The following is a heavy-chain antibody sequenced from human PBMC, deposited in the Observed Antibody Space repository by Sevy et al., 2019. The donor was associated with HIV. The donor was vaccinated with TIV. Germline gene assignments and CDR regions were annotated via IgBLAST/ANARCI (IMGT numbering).Heavy chain of an antibody. Sequence: GGSLRLSCVGSGFTFTYTMNWVRQPPGKGLEWVSSISGRGHSKNYADSVRGRFSVSRDNSKNTQFLQMNSLRVEDTAIYYCARDRGGNFLGYDAFDIWGQGTMVTVSS. J-gene: IGHJ3*02. V-gene: IGHV3-23*01. CDR3: ARDRGGNFLGYDAFDI. CDR1: GFTFTYT. CDR2: ISGRGHSK. D-gene: IGHD2-2*03.